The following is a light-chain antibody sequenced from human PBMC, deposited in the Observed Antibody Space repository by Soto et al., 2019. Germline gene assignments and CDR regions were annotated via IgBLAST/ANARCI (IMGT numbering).Light chain of an antibody. CDR2: EVS. CDR3: TSYNSTIPYV. V-gene: IGLV2-14*01. CDR1: SNDVGCYNY. J-gene: IGLJ1*01. Sequence: QSALTQPASVSGAPGQSITISCTGSSNDVGCYNYVSWYQQHPGQAPKLIIYEVSDRPSGVSPRFSGSKSGNTASLTISGLQVEDEADYFCTSYNSTIPYVFGSGTKVTVL.